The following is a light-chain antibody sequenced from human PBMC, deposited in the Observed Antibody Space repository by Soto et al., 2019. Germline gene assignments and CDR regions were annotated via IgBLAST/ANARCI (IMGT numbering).Light chain of an antibody. CDR1: SSDVGGYKY. Sequence: QSALTQPASVSGSPGQSITISCTGTSSDVGGYKYVSWYQQHPGKAPKLMIYEVTNRPSGVSNRFSGSKSGNTASLPVSGLQAEDEADYYCSSFSSSSTLYVFGTGTKLTVL. CDR3: SSFSSSSTLYV. J-gene: IGLJ1*01. V-gene: IGLV2-14*01. CDR2: EVT.